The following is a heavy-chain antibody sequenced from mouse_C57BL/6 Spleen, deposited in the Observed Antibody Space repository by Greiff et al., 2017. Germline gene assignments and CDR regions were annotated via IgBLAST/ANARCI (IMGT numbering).Heavy chain of an antibody. D-gene: IGHD2-3*01. Sequence: EVKLVESGGGLVQPGGSLKLSCAASGFTFSDYYMYWVRQTPEKSLEWVAYISTGGGSTYYPDTVKGRFTISRDNAKNTLYLQMSRLKSEDTAMYYCARLRDGFYYFDYWGQGTTLTVSS. CDR3: ARLRDGFYYFDY. CDR2: ISTGGGST. J-gene: IGHJ2*01. V-gene: IGHV5-12*01. CDR1: GFTFSDYY.